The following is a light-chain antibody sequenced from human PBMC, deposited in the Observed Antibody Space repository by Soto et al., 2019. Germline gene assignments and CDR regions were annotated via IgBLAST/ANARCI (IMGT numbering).Light chain of an antibody. J-gene: IGLJ2*01. V-gene: IGLV2-14*01. Sequence: QSALTQPASVSGSPGQSITISCTGTSSDVGGYNYVSWYQQHPGKATKLMIYEVSNWPSGVANRFSGSKSGNTASLTISGLQAEDEADYYCSSYTSSSTLVFGGGTKVTVL. CDR1: SSDVGGYNY. CDR3: SSYTSSSTLV. CDR2: EVS.